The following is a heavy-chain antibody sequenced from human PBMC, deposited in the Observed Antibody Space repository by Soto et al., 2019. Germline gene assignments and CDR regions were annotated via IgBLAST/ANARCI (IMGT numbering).Heavy chain of an antibody. V-gene: IGHV3-21*01. J-gene: IGHJ4*02. CDR2: ISSNSSYI. Sequence: EVQLVESGGGLVQPGGSLSLSCAASGFTFSSYSMNWVRQAPGKGLEWVSSISSNSSYIYYADSVKGRFTISRDNAKNSLYLQMNSLRAEDTAVYYCARDRRYYFDYWGQGTLVTVSS. CDR3: ARDRRYYFDY. CDR1: GFTFSSYS.